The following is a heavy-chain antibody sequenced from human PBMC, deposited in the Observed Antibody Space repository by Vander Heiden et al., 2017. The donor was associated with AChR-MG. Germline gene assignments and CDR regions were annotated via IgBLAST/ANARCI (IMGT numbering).Heavy chain of an antibody. CDR2: IIPIFGTA. J-gene: IGHJ6*02. Sequence: HGQGLEWMGGIIPIFGTANYAQKFQGRVTITADESTSTAYMELSSLRSEDTAVYYCASRLTPRITMVRGFDYYYGMDVWGQGTTVTVSS. CDR3: ASRLTPRITMVRGFDYYYGMDV. D-gene: IGHD3-10*01. V-gene: IGHV1-69*01.